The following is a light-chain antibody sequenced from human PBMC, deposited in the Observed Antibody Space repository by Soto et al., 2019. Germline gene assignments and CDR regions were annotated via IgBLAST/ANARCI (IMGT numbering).Light chain of an antibody. CDR3: SSYAASNNLGV. CDR2: EVS. CDR1: SSDVGGYNY. Sequence: QSVLTQPPSASGSPGQSVTISCIGTSSDVGGYNYVSWYQQHPGKAPKLMIYEVSKRPSGVPDRFSGSKSGNTASLTVSGLPAEDEAEYYCSSYAASNNLGVFGGGTKLTVL. V-gene: IGLV2-8*01. J-gene: IGLJ2*01.